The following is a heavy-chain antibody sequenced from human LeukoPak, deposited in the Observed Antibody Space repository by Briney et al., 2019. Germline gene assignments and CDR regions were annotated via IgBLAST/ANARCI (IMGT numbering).Heavy chain of an antibody. J-gene: IGHJ4*02. V-gene: IGHV4-39*01. CDR1: GGSISRSSYY. D-gene: IGHD6-13*01. CDR2: IYYSGST. Sequence: PSETLSLTCSVSGGSISRSSYYWGWTRQPPGKGLEWIGSIYYSGSTYYNPSLKSRVTISVDTSRNQFSLKLGSVTAADTAVYYRARHGSIATGAFTYWGQGTLVTVSS. CDR3: ARHGSIATGAFTY.